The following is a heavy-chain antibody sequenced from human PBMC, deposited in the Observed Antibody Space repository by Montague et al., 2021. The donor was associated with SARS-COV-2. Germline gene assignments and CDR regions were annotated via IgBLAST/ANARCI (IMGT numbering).Heavy chain of an antibody. Sequence: SETLSLTCTVSGAFITSHYWSWIRQPPGKGLEWIGNVFSGGNSKYKPSLKSRVTLSVDTSKNQFSLKLTSVTTADTALYYCVRDLYCRSTPCIGNAFDVWGQGTMVSVCS. J-gene: IGHJ3*01. CDR1: GAFITSHY. CDR2: VFSGGNS. V-gene: IGHV4-59*11. CDR3: VRDLYCRSTPCIGNAFDV. D-gene: IGHD2-2*01.